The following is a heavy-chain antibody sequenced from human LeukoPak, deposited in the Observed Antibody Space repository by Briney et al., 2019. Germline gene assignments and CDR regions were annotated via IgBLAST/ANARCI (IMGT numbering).Heavy chain of an antibody. V-gene: IGHV4-61*08. CDR3: ARERVGATTGFDS. J-gene: IGHJ4*02. D-gene: IGHD1-26*01. Sequence: SSQTLSLTCTVSGGSISSGGYYWSWIRQPPGKGLEWIGFIYFSGSTNYNPSLKSRVTISADTSKNQFSLKLSSVTAADTAVYYCARERVGATTGFDSWGRGTLVTVSS. CDR2: IYFSGST. CDR1: GGSISSGGYY.